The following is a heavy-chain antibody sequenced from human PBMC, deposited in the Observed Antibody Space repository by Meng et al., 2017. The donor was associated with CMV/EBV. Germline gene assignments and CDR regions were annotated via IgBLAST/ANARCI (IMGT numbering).Heavy chain of an antibody. Sequence: GSLRLSCSVSGESINNSRSYWGWIRQSPGTGLEWIASIFHTGNTFYNPSLKSRVSVSVEVSKNQFSLSLNSVTAADTAVYYCAREIVVVPAAIDYFDYWGQGTLVTVS. CDR2: IFHTGNT. D-gene: IGHD2-2*02. CDR3: AREIVVVPAAIDYFDY. J-gene: IGHJ4*02. CDR1: GESINNSRSY. V-gene: IGHV4-39*07.